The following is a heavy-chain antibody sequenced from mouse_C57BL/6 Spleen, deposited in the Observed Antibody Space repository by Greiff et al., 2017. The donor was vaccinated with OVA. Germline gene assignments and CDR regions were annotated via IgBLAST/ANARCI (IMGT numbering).Heavy chain of an antibody. Sequence: EVQRVESGGGLVKPGGSLKLSCAASGFTFSSYAMSWVRQTPEKRLEWVATISDGGSYTYYPDNVKGRFTISRDNAKNNLYLQMSHLKSEDTAMYYCARDRGYSSWFAYWGQGTLVTVSA. D-gene: IGHD1-1*01. V-gene: IGHV5-4*01. J-gene: IGHJ3*01. CDR3: ARDRGYSSWFAY. CDR2: ISDGGSYT. CDR1: GFTFSSYA.